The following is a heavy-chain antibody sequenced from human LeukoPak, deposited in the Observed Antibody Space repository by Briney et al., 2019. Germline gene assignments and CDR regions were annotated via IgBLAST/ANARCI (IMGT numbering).Heavy chain of an antibody. J-gene: IGHJ4*02. CDR3: VRDGYSGFDY. Sequence: GGSLRLSCAASGFTFSSHWMHWVRHAPGKGMVWVSRIDTDGRSTNYADSVKGRLTISRDNAKNTLYLQMNSLRVEDTAVYYCVRDGYSGFDYWGQGTLVTVSS. D-gene: IGHD5-12*01. V-gene: IGHV3-74*01. CDR1: GFTFSSHW. CDR2: IDTDGRST.